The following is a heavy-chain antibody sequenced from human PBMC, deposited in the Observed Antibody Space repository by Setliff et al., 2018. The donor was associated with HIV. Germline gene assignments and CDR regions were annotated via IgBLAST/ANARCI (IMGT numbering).Heavy chain of an antibody. CDR1: GFSISSYW. D-gene: IGHD1-7*01. Sequence: GGSLRLSCAASGFSISSYWMHWVRQTPGKGLVWVSRIKPDGSSITYADSVKGRFTISRDNSKNTLYLQINSLRAEDTAVYYCAKDARWNYVGFDYWGQGTLVTVSS. V-gene: IGHV3-74*01. J-gene: IGHJ4*02. CDR3: AKDARWNYVGFDY. CDR2: IKPDGSSI.